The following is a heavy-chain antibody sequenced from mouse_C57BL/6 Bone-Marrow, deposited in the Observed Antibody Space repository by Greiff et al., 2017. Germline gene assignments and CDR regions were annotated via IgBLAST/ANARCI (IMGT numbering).Heavy chain of an antibody. CDR1: GFTFSDYY. D-gene: IGHD1-3*01. Sequence: EVHLVESEGGLVQPGSSMKLSCTASGFTFSDYYMAWVRQVPEKGLEWVANINYDGSSTYYLDSLKSRFIISRDNAKNILYLQMSSLKSEDTATYYCARERYNAYFDYWGQGTTLTVSS. V-gene: IGHV5-16*01. J-gene: IGHJ2*01. CDR3: ARERYNAYFDY. CDR2: INYDGSST.